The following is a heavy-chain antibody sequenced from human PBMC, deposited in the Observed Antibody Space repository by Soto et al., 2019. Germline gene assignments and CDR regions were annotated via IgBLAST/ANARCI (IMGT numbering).Heavy chain of an antibody. J-gene: IGHJ6*02. V-gene: IGHV1-18*01. CDR3: ARGPHDYDPYCYYGMDV. D-gene: IGHD4-17*01. CDR1: GYTFTSYG. Sequence: QVQLVQSGAEVKKPGASVKVSCKASGYTFTSYGISWVRQAPGQGLEWMGWISAYNGNTNYEQKLPGRVTMTTDTSTSTAYIELRRLRSDDTAVYYCARGPHDYDPYCYYGMDVWGQGTTVTVSS. CDR2: ISAYNGNT.